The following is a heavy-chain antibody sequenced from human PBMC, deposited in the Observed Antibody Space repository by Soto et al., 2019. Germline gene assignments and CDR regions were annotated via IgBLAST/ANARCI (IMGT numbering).Heavy chain of an antibody. Sequence: PGGSLRLSCSASGFTFSSYAMSWVRQAPGKGLEWVSTISGSGGSTHYADSVKGRFTISRDNSKNTLYLQMNSLRAEDTAVYYCANRLSESTTFGGPFDIWGQGTMVTVSS. J-gene: IGHJ3*02. D-gene: IGHD2-2*01. CDR1: GFTFSSYA. V-gene: IGHV3-23*01. CDR2: ISGSGGST. CDR3: ANRLSESTTFGGPFDI.